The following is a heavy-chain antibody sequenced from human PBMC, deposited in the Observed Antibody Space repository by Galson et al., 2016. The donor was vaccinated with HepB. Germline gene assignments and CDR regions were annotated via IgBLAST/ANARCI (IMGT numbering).Heavy chain of an antibody. V-gene: IGHV1-69*06. CDR3: ARIDPYGSENYRGYFFDY. CDR2: IIPIFGTP. J-gene: IGHJ4*02. D-gene: IGHD3-10*01. CDR1: GGTFSNRA. Sequence: SVKVSCKASGGTFSNRAISWVRQAPGQGLEWMGGIIPIFGTPNYAQKFQGRVTITADKSTSTAYMELSSLRSEDSAVYYCARIDPYGSENYRGYFFDYWGQGTLVTVSP.